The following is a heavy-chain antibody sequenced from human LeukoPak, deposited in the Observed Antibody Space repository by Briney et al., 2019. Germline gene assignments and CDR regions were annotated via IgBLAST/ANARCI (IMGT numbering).Heavy chain of an antibody. CDR3: AKGVTLLWFGELPYFDY. CDR2: MSGSGGST. J-gene: IGHJ4*02. D-gene: IGHD3-10*01. Sequence: GGSLRLSCAASGFTFNSYGMSWVRQAPGKGLEWVSAMSGSGGSTYYADSVKGRFTISRDNSKNTLYLQMNSLRAEDTAVYCCAKGVTLLWFGELPYFDYWGQGTLVTVSS. V-gene: IGHV3-23*01. CDR1: GFTFNSYG.